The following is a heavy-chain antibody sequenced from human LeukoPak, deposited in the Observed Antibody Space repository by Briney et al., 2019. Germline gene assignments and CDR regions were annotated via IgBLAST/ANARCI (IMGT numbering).Heavy chain of an antibody. J-gene: IGHJ4*02. D-gene: IGHD2-15*01. V-gene: IGHV3-23*01. CDR2: ISGSGGST. CDR1: GFTFSSYA. Sequence: GGSLRLSCAASGFTFSSYAMSWVRQAPGKGLEWVSAISGSGGSTYYADSVKGRFTISRDNSKNTLYLQMNSLRAEDTVVYYCAKRYCSGGSCYMGFDYWGQGALVTVSS. CDR3: AKRYCSGGSCYMGFDY.